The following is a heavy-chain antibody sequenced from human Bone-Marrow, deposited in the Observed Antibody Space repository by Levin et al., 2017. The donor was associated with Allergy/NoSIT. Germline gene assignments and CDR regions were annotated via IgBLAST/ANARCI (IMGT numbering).Heavy chain of an antibody. CDR2: ISGTTSTM. V-gene: IGHV3-23*01. CDR3: VKDSFAVPGNVAGFDL. D-gene: IGHD6-19*01. J-gene: IGHJ3*01. Sequence: GGSLRLSCAASGFTFSNYAMNWVRQAPGKGLEWVSVISGTTSTMYFADSVKGRFTVSRDNSKNTLYLRMKSLRAGATATYCCVKDSFAVPGNVAGFDLWGQGTMVTVSS. CDR1: GFTFSNYA.